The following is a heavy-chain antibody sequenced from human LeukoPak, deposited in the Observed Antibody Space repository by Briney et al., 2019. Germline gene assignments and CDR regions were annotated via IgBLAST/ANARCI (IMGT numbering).Heavy chain of an antibody. CDR3: AKVGGADYYYYYMDV. CDR1: GFTLSSYG. CDR2: IRYDGSNK. V-gene: IGHV3-30*02. J-gene: IGHJ6*03. Sequence: GGSLRLSCAASGFTLSSYGMHWVRQAPGKGLEWVAFIRYDGSNKYYADSVKGRFTISRDNSKNTLYLQMNSLRAEDTAVYYCAKVGGADYYYYYMDVWGKGTTVTISS. D-gene: IGHD1-26*01.